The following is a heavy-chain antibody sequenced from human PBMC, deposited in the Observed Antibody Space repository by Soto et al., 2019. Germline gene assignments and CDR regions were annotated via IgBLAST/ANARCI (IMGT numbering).Heavy chain of an antibody. CDR2: IYYSGST. Sequence: SETLSLTCTVSGGSISSSSYYWGWIRQPPGKGLEWIGSIYYSGSTYYNPSLKSRVTISVDTSKNQFSLKLSSVTAADTAVYYCARHSAHSGSYYGAFDIWGQGTMVTVSS. CDR1: GGSISSSSYY. D-gene: IGHD1-26*01. CDR3: ARHSAHSGSYYGAFDI. J-gene: IGHJ3*02. V-gene: IGHV4-39*01.